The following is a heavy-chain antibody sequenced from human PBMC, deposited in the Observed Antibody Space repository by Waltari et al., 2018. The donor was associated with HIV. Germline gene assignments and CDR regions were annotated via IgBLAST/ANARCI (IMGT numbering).Heavy chain of an antibody. J-gene: IGHJ4*02. CDR3: AKDPNPRYFDWLLGPFDY. Sequence: EVQLLVSGGGLVQPGGSPRLSSPASGFTLRSYDLHRVRPPPGRALEWVSTISGSGDSTYSADSVKGRFTISRDNSKNTLYLQMNSLRAEDTAVYYCAKDPNPRYFDWLLGPFDYWGQGTLVTVSS. CDR1: GFTLRSYD. D-gene: IGHD3-9*01. V-gene: IGHV3-23*01. CDR2: ISGSGDST.